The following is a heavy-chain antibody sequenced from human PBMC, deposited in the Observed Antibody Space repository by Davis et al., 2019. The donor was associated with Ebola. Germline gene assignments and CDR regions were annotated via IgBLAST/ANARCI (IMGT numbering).Heavy chain of an antibody. J-gene: IGHJ6*02. CDR3: ARVRGSFWRGYSGMDV. CDR2: IIGNGSGT. D-gene: IGHD3-3*01. CDR1: AFSISTYW. Sequence: PGGSLRLSCAASAFSISTYWMHWVRQAPGKGLVWVSRIIGNGSGTYYADSVKGQLTISRDNAKNPVYLQMNSLRVEETALYYCARVRGSFWRGYSGMDVWGQETTVTVSS. V-gene: IGHV3-74*01.